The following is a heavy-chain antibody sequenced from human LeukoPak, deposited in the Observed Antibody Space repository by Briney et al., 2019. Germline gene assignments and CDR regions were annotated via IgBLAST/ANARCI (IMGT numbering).Heavy chain of an antibody. D-gene: IGHD4-17*01. CDR3: AREPDYGATGDAFDI. CDR1: GDSISSGDYY. V-gene: IGHV4-30-4*02. J-gene: IGHJ3*02. Sequence: PSETLSLTCTVSGDSISSGDYYWSWIRQPPGKGPEWIGYIYYSGSTYYNPSLKSRVTISVDTSKNQFSLKLSSVTAADTAVYYCAREPDYGATGDAFDIWGQGTMVTVSS. CDR2: IYYSGST.